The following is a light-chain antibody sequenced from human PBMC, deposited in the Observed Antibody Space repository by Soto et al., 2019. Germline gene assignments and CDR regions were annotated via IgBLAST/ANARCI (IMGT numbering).Light chain of an antibody. J-gene: IGKJ4*01. CDR3: QQRSNWPST. V-gene: IGKV3-11*01. CDR2: DAS. CDR1: QSVNSY. Sequence: EIVLTQSPATLSLSPGDRATLSCRASQSVNSYLAWYQQKPGQAPRLLIYDASNRATGIPARFSGSGSGTDFTLTISSLETEDFAVYYCQQRSNWPSTFGGGTKVDIK.